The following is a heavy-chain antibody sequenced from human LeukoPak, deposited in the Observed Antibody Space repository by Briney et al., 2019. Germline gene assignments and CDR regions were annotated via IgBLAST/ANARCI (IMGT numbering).Heavy chain of an antibody. V-gene: IGHV1-2*02. CDR1: GYTFTGYY. D-gene: IGHD3-3*01. CDR3: ARDGRVQYYDFWSGYPHDYYLDV. Sequence: GASLKVSCKASGYTFTGYYMHWVRQAPGQGLEWMGWINPNSGGTNYAQKFQGRVTMTRDTSISTAYMELSRLRSDDTAVYYCARDGRVQYYDFWSGYPHDYYLDVWGKGTTVTVSS. CDR2: INPNSGGT. J-gene: IGHJ6*03.